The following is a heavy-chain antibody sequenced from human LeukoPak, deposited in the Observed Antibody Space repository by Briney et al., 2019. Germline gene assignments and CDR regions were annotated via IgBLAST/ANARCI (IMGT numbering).Heavy chain of an antibody. CDR1: GFSFSNYW. CDR3: TRPSNSGSYYNAFDI. J-gene: IGHJ3*02. V-gene: IGHV3-73*01. Sequence: GGSLRLSCATSGFSFSNYWMTWVRQASGKGLEWVGRIRSKANSYATAYAASVKGRFTISRDDSKNTAYLQMNSLKTEDTAVYYCTRPSNSGSYYNAFDIWGQGTMVTVSS. D-gene: IGHD1-26*01. CDR2: IRSKANSYAT.